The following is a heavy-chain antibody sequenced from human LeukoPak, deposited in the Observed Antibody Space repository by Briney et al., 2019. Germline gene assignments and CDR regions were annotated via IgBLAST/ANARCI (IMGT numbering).Heavy chain of an antibody. D-gene: IGHD2-2*02. Sequence: SETLSLTCAVYGGSFSGYYWSWIRQPPGKGLEWIGEINHSGSTNYNPSLKSRVTISVDTSKNQFSLKLSSVTAADTAVYYCARKKVVPAAIGFDPRGQGTLVTVSS. CDR2: INHSGST. V-gene: IGHV4-34*01. CDR3: ARKKVVPAAIGFDP. J-gene: IGHJ5*02. CDR1: GGSFSGYY.